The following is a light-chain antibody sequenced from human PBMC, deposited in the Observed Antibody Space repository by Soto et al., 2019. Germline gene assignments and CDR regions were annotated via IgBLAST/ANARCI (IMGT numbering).Light chain of an antibody. J-gene: IGKJ4*01. Sequence: EIVLTQSPGTLSLSPGERATLSCRASQSVSSSYLAWYQQKPGQAPRLLIYGASSMATGIPDRFSGSGSGTDFTLTISRLEPEDFAVYYCHQYDSSPLPFGGGTKVEIK. V-gene: IGKV3-20*01. CDR2: GAS. CDR3: HQYDSSPLP. CDR1: QSVSSSY.